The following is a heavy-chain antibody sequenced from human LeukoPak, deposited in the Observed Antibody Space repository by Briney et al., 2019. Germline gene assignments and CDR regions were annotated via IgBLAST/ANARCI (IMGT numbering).Heavy chain of an antibody. J-gene: IGHJ4*02. D-gene: IGHD1-26*01. CDR2: IYYSGST. CDR1: GASISSYY. CDR3: AREEALGSGSFDY. V-gene: IGHV4-59*01. Sequence: SETLSLTCTVSGASISSYYWSWIRQPPGKGLEWIGYIYYSGSTSYNPSLKSRVTISVDMSKNQFSLKLSSVTAADTAVYYCAREEALGSGSFDYWGQGTLVTVSS.